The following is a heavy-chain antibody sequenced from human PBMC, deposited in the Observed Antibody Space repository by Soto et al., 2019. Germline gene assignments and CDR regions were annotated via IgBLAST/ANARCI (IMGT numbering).Heavy chain of an antibody. Sequence: GGSLRLSCAASGFTFSSYAMSWVRQAPGKGLEWVSAISGSGGSTYYADSVKGRFTISRDNSKNTLYLQMNSLRAEDTAVYYCAKPTTGSGSYSSYAFDIWGQGTMVTVSS. CDR1: GFTFSSYA. CDR3: AKPTTGSGSYSSYAFDI. D-gene: IGHD1-26*01. J-gene: IGHJ3*02. V-gene: IGHV3-23*01. CDR2: ISGSGGST.